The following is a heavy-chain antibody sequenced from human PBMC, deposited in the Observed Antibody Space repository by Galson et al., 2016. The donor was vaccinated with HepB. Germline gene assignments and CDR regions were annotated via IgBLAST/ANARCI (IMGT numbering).Heavy chain of an antibody. CDR1: GYIFTELS. J-gene: IGHJ4*02. Sequence: SVKVSCKVSGYIFTELSMHWLRQAPGQGLEWMGIIDPTGGSTTYAQKFQGRVTMIRDTSTRIVYMELSSLRSEDTAVYYCAREGDCGGGSCFGYWGQGTLVTVSS. V-gene: IGHV1-46*01. CDR2: IDPTGGST. CDR3: AREGDCGGGSCFGY. D-gene: IGHD2-15*01.